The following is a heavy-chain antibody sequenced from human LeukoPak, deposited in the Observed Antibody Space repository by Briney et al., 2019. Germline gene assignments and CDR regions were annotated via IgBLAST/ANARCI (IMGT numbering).Heavy chain of an antibody. CDR2: ITSNTRYI. V-gene: IGHV3-21*01. Sequence: GGSLRLSCAASGFTFRSYTMNWVRQAPGKGLEWVSSITSNTRYIFYADSVKGRFTISRDNAKNSLYLQMNSVRAEDTAVYYCAELGITMIGGVWGKGTTVTIPS. D-gene: IGHD3-10*02. CDR3: AELGITMIGGV. J-gene: IGHJ6*04. CDR1: GFTFRSYT.